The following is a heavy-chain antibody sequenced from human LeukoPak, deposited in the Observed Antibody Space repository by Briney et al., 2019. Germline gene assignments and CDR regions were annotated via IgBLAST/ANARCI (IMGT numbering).Heavy chain of an antibody. V-gene: IGHV3-48*01. J-gene: IGHJ3*02. CDR1: GFAFSSYS. CDR2: IGTSSSTI. D-gene: IGHD5-24*01. Sequence: GSLRLSCAASGFAFSSYSMNWVRQAPGKGLEWISYIGTSSSTIYYSDSVKGRFTISGDNAKNSLYLQMNSLRAEDTAVYYCARDSGDGYKLDAFDIWGQGTMVTVSS. CDR3: ARDSGDGYKLDAFDI.